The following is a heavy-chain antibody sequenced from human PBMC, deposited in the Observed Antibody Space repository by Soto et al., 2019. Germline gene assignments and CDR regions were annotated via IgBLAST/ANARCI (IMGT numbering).Heavy chain of an antibody. CDR3: AREPLYGNYYYYGMDV. J-gene: IGHJ6*02. CDR1: GGSFSGYY. CDR2: INHSGST. Sequence: SLTCAVYGGSFSGYYWSWIRQPPGKGLEWIGEINHSGSTNYNPSLKSRVTISVDTSKNQFSLKLSSVTAADTAVYYCAREPLYGNYYYYGMDVWGQGTTVTVSS. V-gene: IGHV4-34*01. D-gene: IGHD1-1*01.